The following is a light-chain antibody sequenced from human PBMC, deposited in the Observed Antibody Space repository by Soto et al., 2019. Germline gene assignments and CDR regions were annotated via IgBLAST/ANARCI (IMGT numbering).Light chain of an antibody. Sequence: TQMTQSPSCLSASRENKIIITCRASRDVGSDVSWYQQKPGQAPKLLIYAASNLHTGVPSRFSGSRSGTEFTLTISSLQSEDFAVYYCQQYSNWPWTFGQGTKVDI. CDR2: AAS. CDR3: QQYSNWPWT. J-gene: IGKJ1*01. CDR1: RDVGSD. V-gene: IGKV1-6*02.